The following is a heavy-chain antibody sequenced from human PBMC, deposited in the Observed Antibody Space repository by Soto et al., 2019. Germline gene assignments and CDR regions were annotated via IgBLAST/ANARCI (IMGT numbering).Heavy chain of an antibody. V-gene: IGHV3-23*01. D-gene: IGHD7-27*01. J-gene: IGHJ6*02. Sequence: GGSLRLSCAASGFTFSSYAMSWVRQAPGKGLEWVSAISGSGGSTYYADSVKGRFTISRDNSKNTLYLQMNSLRAEDTAVYYCATSQTGADFYKYGMDVWGQGTTVTVSS. CDR3: ATSQTGADFYKYGMDV. CDR2: ISGSGGST. CDR1: GFTFSSYA.